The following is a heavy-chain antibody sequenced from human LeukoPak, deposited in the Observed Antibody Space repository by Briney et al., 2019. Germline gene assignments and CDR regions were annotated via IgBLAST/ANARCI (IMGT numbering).Heavy chain of an antibody. CDR3: AKAYSSGWYRGWFDP. CDR1: GFTFSSYA. D-gene: IGHD6-19*01. Sequence: GGSLRLSCAASGFTFSSYAMSWVRQAPGKGLEWVSAISGSGGSTYYADSVKGRFTISRDNSKNTLYLQMNSLRAEDTAVYYCAKAYSSGWYRGWFDPWGQGTLVTASS. CDR2: ISGSGGST. J-gene: IGHJ5*02. V-gene: IGHV3-23*01.